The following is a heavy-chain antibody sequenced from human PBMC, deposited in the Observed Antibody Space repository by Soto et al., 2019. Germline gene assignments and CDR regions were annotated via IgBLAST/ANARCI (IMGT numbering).Heavy chain of an antibody. J-gene: IGHJ6*02. D-gene: IGHD2-21*02. CDR2: IIPMFGTA. CDR3: ARDDATYCGGDCYRYFFYGLDV. V-gene: IGHV1-69*01. CDR1: GGTFINHA. Sequence: QVQLVQSGAEVKKPGSSVKISCKASGGTFINHAFSWVRQAPGQGLEWMGGIIPMFGTADYSQKFQGRVTITADESTTTAYMELSSLRSDDSAVYYCARDDATYCGGDCYRYFFYGLDVWGQGTTVTVSS.